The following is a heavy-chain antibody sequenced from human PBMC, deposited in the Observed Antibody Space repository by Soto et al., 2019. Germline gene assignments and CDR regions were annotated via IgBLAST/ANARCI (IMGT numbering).Heavy chain of an antibody. CDR1: CGSINSNNYY. V-gene: IGHV4-39*02. CDR3: AKVVVAATRHTDFDS. J-gene: IGHJ4*02. D-gene: IGHD2-15*01. Sequence: SDTLSLTCTVSCGSINSNNYYWAWIRQPPGKGLAWIASIYYDGSTYYNPSLKSRVSISVDTSKNHFSLKLSSATAADTAVYYCAKVVVAATRHTDFDSWGQGTLVTVSS. CDR2: IYYDGST.